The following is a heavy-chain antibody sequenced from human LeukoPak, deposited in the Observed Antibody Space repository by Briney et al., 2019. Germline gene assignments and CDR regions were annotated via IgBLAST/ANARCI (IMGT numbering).Heavy chain of an antibody. CDR1: GFTFNSYE. CDR2: ISSSGSTI. D-gene: IGHD5-12*01. V-gene: IGHV3-48*03. Sequence: GGSLRLSCAASGFTFNSYEMNWVRQAPGKGLEWVSYISSSGSTIYYADSVKGRFTISRDNAKNSLYLQMNSLRAEDTAVYYCAKDHRGFDLLSARYYFDYWGQGTLVTVSS. CDR3: AKDHRGFDLLSARYYFDY. J-gene: IGHJ4*02.